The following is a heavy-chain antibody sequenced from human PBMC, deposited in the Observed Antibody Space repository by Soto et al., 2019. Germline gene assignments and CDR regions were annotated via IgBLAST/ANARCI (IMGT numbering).Heavy chain of an antibody. V-gene: IGHV3-23*01. Sequence: PGWSMGIARAASGVTFCSYAMSWVRQAPGKGLEWVSAISGSGGSTYYADSVKGRFTISRDNSKNTLYLQMNSLRAEDTAVYYCAARFDYWGQGTLVTLSS. CDR2: ISGSGGST. CDR1: GVTFCSYA. CDR3: AARFDY. J-gene: IGHJ4*02.